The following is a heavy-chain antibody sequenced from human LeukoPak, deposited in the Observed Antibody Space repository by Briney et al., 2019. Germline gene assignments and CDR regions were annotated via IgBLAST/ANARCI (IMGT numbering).Heavy chain of an antibody. CDR1: GGSISDSDYY. CDR3: ARENYCTNGVCWAFDP. J-gene: IGHJ5*02. CDR2: IYYTGST. V-gene: IGHV4-39*07. Sequence: SETLSLTCTVSGGSISDSDYYWSWIRQPPGRGLEWIGNIYYTGSTSCNPSLKSRLTFSIDTFNNQFFLHLSSVTAADTAVYYCARENYCTNGVCWAFDPWGQGALVTVSS. D-gene: IGHD2-8*01.